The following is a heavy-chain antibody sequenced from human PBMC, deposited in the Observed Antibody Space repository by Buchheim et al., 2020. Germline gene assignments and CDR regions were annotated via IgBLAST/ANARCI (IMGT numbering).Heavy chain of an antibody. CDR1: GGSFSGYY. Sequence: QVQLQQWGAGLLKPSETLSLTCAVYGGSFSGYYWSWIRQPPGKGLEWIGEINHSGSTNYNPSLKSRVTISVDTYKNQFSLKLSSVTAADTAVYYCARGPPYYYYGMDVWGQGTT. CDR3: ARGPPYYYYGMDV. V-gene: IGHV4-34*01. CDR2: INHSGST. J-gene: IGHJ6*02.